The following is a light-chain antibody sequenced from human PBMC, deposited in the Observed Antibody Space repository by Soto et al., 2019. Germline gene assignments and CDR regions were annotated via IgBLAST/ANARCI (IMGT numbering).Light chain of an antibody. CDR3: QQYGSSPPELT. J-gene: IGKJ4*01. Sequence: EIVLTQSPGTLSLSPGERATLSCRASQSVSSSYLAWYQQKPGQAPRLLIYGASSRATGIPDRFSGSGSGTDFTLTISRMEAEDFAVYFCQQYGSSPPELTFGGGTKVEIK. CDR2: GAS. CDR1: QSVSSSY. V-gene: IGKV3-20*01.